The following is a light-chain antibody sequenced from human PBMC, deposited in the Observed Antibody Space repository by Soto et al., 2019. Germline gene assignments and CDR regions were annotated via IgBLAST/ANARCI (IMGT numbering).Light chain of an antibody. CDR3: QKHNTVPLT. Sequence: DVQMTQSPSSLSASVGDRVTITCRASHDISNYVAWLQQKPGKAPKLLIYAASTLQPGVPSRFSGGGSGVDFPLTITSLQPEDVATYYCQKHNTVPLTFGPGTKVDI. J-gene: IGKJ3*01. V-gene: IGKV1-27*01. CDR2: AAS. CDR1: HDISNY.